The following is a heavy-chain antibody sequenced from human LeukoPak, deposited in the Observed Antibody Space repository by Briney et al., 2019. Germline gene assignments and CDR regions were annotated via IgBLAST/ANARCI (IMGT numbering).Heavy chain of an antibody. CDR1: GFTVSSNY. J-gene: IGHJ6*02. CDR2: IYSGGST. CDR3: ATTNFRGSGSYYYYYGMDV. V-gene: IGHV3-66*01. Sequence: GGSLRLSCAASGFTVSSNYMSWVRQAPGKGLEWVSVIYSGGSTYYADSVKGRFTISRDNSKNTLYLQMNSLRAEDTAVYYCATTNFRGSGSYYYYYGMDVWGQGTTVTVSS. D-gene: IGHD3-10*01.